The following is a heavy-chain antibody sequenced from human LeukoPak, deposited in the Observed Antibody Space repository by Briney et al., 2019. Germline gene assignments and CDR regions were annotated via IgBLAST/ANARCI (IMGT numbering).Heavy chain of an antibody. Sequence: GGSLRLSCAASGFTFSSYAMSWVRQAPGKGLEWVSGISWNSGSIGYADSVKGRFTISRDNAKNSLYLQMNSLRAEDTAVYSCARAPYYYGSGSLIAPPHFDYWGQGTLVTVSS. CDR3: ARAPYYYGSGSLIAPPHFDY. J-gene: IGHJ4*02. D-gene: IGHD3-10*01. CDR1: GFTFSSYA. CDR2: ISWNSGSI. V-gene: IGHV3-20*04.